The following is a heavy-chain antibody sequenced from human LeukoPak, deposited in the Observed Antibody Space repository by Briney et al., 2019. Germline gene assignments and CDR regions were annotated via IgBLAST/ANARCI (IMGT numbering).Heavy chain of an antibody. Sequence: GGSLRLSCAASGFTFSSYSMNWVRQAPGKGLEWVSSISSSSSYIYYADSVKGRFTISRDNAKNSLYLQMNSLRAEDTAVYYCARDAVRAAIMGAFDIWGQGTTVTVSS. CDR1: GFTFSSYS. D-gene: IGHD2-2*01. V-gene: IGHV3-21*01. CDR2: ISSSSSYI. J-gene: IGHJ3*02. CDR3: ARDAVRAAIMGAFDI.